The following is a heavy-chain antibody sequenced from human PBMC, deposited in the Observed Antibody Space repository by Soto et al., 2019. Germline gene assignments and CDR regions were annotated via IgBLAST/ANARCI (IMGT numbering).Heavy chain of an antibody. CDR2: IGTTGDT. CDR3: ARAIGPTLFDY. J-gene: IGHJ4*02. Sequence: GSLRLSCPASGFIFSSYDMHWVRQGPGKGLEWVSAIGTTGDTNYAGSVKGRFTISRENAKNSLYLQMNSLRAGDTAIYFCARAIGPTLFDYWGQGALVTAPQ. CDR1: GFIFSSYD. V-gene: IGHV3-13*04. D-gene: IGHD3-22*01.